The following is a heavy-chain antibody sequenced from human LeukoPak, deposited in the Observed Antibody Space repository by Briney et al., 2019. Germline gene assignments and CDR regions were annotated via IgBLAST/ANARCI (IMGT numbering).Heavy chain of an antibody. Sequence: SETLSLTCAVSGGSISSGGYSWSWIRQPPGKGLEWIGYIYHSGSTYYNPSLKSRVTISVDRSKNQFSLKLSSVTAADTAVYYCARAYGGNSRETNYYYYGMDVWGQGTTVTVSS. CDR2: IYHSGST. D-gene: IGHD4-23*01. J-gene: IGHJ6*02. CDR1: GGSISSGGYS. V-gene: IGHV4-30-2*01. CDR3: ARAYGGNSRETNYYYYGMDV.